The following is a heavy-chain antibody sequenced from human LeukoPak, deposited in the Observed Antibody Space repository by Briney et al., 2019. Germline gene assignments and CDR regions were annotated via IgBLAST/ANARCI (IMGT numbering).Heavy chain of an antibody. CDR2: IKQDGSEK. CDR1: GFTFNNYW. Sequence: PGGSLRLSCAASGFTFNNYWMSWVRQAPGKGLEGVANIKQDGSEKFFVDSMRGRFTISRDNAKNSLYLQVNSLRAEDTAVYYCARIGYSSSAFDYWGQGTLVTVSS. J-gene: IGHJ4*02. D-gene: IGHD6-6*01. CDR3: ARIGYSSSAFDY. V-gene: IGHV3-7*01.